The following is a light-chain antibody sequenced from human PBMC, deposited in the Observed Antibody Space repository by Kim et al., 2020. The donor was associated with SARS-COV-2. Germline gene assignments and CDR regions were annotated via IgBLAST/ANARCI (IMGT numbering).Light chain of an antibody. CDR3: QVWDSSSDHWV. CDR1: NIGSKS. CDR2: YDS. V-gene: IGLV3-21*04. J-gene: IGLJ3*02. Sequence: APGKTARITCGGNNIGSKSVHWYQQKPGQAPVLVIYYDSDRPSGIPERFSGSNSVNTATLTISRVEAGDEADYYCQVWDSSSDHWVFGGGTQLTVL.